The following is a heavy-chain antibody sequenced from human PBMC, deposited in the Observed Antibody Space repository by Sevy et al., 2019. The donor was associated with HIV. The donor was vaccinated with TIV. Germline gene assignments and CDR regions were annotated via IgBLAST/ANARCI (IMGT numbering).Heavy chain of an antibody. J-gene: IGHJ6*02. CDR3: ARTLTKMGGYDLAFYYYYYGMDV. D-gene: IGHD5-12*01. Sequence: GGSLRLSCAASGFTFSSYAMHWVRQAPGKRLEWVAVISYDGSNKYYADSVKGRFTISRDNSKNTLYLQMNSLRAEDTAVYYRARTLTKMGGYDLAFYYYYYGMDVWGQGTTVTVSS. V-gene: IGHV3-30*04. CDR2: ISYDGSNK. CDR1: GFTFSSYA.